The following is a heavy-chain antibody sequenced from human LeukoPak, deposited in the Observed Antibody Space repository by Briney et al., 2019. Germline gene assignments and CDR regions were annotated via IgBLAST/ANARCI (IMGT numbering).Heavy chain of an antibody. CDR1: GFTFSSYG. D-gene: IGHD2-2*01. J-gene: IGHJ4*02. Sequence: GGSLRLSCAASGFTFSSYGMHWVRQAPGKGLEWVAVIWYDGSNKYYADSVKGRFTISRDNSKNTLYLQMNGLRAEDTAVYYCARGGARADWRDIVVVPAAKAGFDYWGQGTLVTVSS. CDR3: ARGGARADWRDIVVVPAAKAGFDY. V-gene: IGHV3-33*01. CDR2: IWYDGSNK.